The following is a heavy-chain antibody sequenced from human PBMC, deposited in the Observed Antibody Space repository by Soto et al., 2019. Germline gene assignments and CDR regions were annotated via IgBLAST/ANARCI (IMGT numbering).Heavy chain of an antibody. CDR2: ISAYNGNT. V-gene: IGHV1-18*01. CDR3: ARDYYDSSAYYYVDY. CDR1: GYTFSNFA. Sequence: GASVKVSCKASGYTFSNFAMHWVRQAPGQRLEWMGWISAYNGNTNYAQKLQGRVTMTTDTSTSTAYTELRSLRSDDTAVYYCARDYYDSSAYYYVDYWGHRTTVTVSS. J-gene: IGHJ4*01. D-gene: IGHD3-22*01.